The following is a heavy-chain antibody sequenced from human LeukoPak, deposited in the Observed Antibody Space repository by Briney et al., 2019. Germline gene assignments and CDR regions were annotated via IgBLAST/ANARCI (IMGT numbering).Heavy chain of an antibody. CDR3: ARGTLGDGSHHAFDY. J-gene: IGHJ4*02. V-gene: IGHV4-31*03. Sequence: TLSLTCTVSGGSISSGGSHWTWIRQCPGKGLEWIWYIHYSGSTYHNPSLQSRGSISVDTSKNQFSLKLSSVTAADTAVYYCARGTLGDGSHHAFDYWGQGTLVTVSS. D-gene: IGHD1-26*01. CDR1: GGSISSGGSH. CDR2: IHYSGST.